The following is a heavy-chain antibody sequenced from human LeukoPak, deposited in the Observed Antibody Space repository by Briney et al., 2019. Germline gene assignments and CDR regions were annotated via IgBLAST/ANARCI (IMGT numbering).Heavy chain of an antibody. CDR3: ARRMKRYSSGWIDI. V-gene: IGHV3-33*01. CDR2: IWYDGSNK. CDR1: GFTFSSYG. D-gene: IGHD6-19*01. J-gene: IGHJ3*02. Sequence: PGGSLRLSCAAPGFTFSSYGMHWVRQAPGKGLEWVAVIWYDGSNKYYADSVKGRFTISRDNSKNTLYLQMNSLRAEDTAVYYCARRMKRYSSGWIDIWGQGTMVTVSS.